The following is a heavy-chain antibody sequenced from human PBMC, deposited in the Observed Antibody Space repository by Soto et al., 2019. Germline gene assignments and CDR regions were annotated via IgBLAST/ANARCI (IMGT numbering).Heavy chain of an antibody. J-gene: IGHJ4*02. CDR1: GGSIGSYH. D-gene: IGHD4-17*01. V-gene: IGHV4-59*01. Sequence: SETLSLTCTVSGGSIGSYHWSWVRQPPGKGLEWIASVYYTGTANYNPSLGSRVTISIDAPENQISLKLTSVTAADTAFYYCARDTVLTGMFDFWGQGTLVTVSS. CDR3: ARDTVLTGMFDF. CDR2: VYYTGTA.